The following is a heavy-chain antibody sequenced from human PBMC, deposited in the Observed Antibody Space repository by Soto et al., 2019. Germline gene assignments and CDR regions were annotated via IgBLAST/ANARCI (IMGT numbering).Heavy chain of an antibody. V-gene: IGHV3-15*07. Sequence: GGSLRLSCAASGFTFSNAWMNWVRQAPGKGLEWVGRIKSKTDGGTTDYAAPVKGRFTISRDDSKNTLYLQMNSLKTEDTAVYYCTTLSITIFGVVLMDVWGQGTMVTVS. J-gene: IGHJ6*02. CDR1: GFTFSNAW. D-gene: IGHD3-3*01. CDR3: TTLSITIFGVVLMDV. CDR2: IKSKTDGGTT.